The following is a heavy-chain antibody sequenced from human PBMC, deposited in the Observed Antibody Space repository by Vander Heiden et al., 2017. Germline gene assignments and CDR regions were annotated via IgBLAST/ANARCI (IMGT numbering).Heavy chain of an antibody. Sequence: EVQLVESGGGLVKPGGSLRLSCAASGLTFSAAWMTWVRQAPGKGLEWVGRIKSRTDGGTIDYAAPVKGRFTISRDDSKNTLYLQMNSLKTEDTAVYYCTLVGCRDGTCYPDDWGQGTLVTVSS. J-gene: IGHJ4*02. CDR2: IKSRTDGGTI. D-gene: IGHD2-15*01. V-gene: IGHV3-15*01. CDR3: TLVGCRDGTCYPDD. CDR1: GLTFSAAW.